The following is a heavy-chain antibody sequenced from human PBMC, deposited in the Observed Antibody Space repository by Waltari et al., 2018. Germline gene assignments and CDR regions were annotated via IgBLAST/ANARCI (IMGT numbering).Heavy chain of an antibody. Sequence: EVQLVESGGGLVKPGGSLRLSCAASGFTFSSYSMNWVRQAPGKGLEWVSSISSSSSYIYYADSVKGRFTIARDNAKNSLYLQMNSLRAEDTAVYYCARVANYYGSGSYPRYFDYWGQGTLVTVSS. J-gene: IGHJ4*02. D-gene: IGHD3-10*01. V-gene: IGHV3-21*01. CDR1: GFTFSSYS. CDR3: ARVANYYGSGSYPRYFDY. CDR2: ISSSSSYI.